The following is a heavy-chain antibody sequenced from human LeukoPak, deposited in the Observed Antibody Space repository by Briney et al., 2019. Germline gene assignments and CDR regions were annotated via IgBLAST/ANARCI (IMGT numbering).Heavy chain of an antibody. CDR3: AKANGYCSSTSCYYFWYFQH. Sequence: GASLRLSCAASGFTFSSYAMSWVRQAPGKGLEWVSGISGSGGSTYYADSAKGRFTISRDNSKNTLYLQMNSLRAEGTAVYYCAKANGYCSSTSCYYFWYFQHWGQGTLVTVSS. CDR1: GFTFSSYA. CDR2: ISGSGGST. D-gene: IGHD2-2*01. V-gene: IGHV3-23*01. J-gene: IGHJ1*01.